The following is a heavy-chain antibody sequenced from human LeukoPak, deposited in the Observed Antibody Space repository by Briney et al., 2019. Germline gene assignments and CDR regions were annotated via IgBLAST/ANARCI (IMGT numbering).Heavy chain of an antibody. CDR3: PKRGLIIWNYSELVQH. Sequence: SETLSLTCIVASDSPSSTCTWCGWIRQHPGKGLEWIGSIYYSGNTNYNPPLESRVTISVDTSKNQFSMKLSSVTAADTAVYFCPKRGLIIWNYSELVQHWGQGTLVTVSS. V-gene: IGHV4-39*01. CDR2: IYYSGNT. D-gene: IGHD1-7*01. J-gene: IGHJ1*01. CDR1: SDSPSSTCTW.